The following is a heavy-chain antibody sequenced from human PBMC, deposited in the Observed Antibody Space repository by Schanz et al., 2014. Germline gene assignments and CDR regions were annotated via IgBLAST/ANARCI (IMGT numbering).Heavy chain of an antibody. CDR1: GYTFTTYY. J-gene: IGHJ4*02. Sequence: QVQLVQSGAAVKKPGVSVKVSCKASGYTFTTYYIHWVRQAPGQGLEWMGIINPSGGSTSYAQKFQGRVTMTRDTSTSTVYMELSSLRSEDTAVYYCARDGEAAAGCDYWGQGTLVTVSS. CDR3: ARDGEAAAGCDY. V-gene: IGHV1-46*03. CDR2: INPSGGST. D-gene: IGHD6-13*01.